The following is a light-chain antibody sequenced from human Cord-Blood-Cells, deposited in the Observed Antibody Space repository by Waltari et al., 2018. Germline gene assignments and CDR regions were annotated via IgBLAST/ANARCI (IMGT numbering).Light chain of an antibody. CDR1: PSVLYSSNNKNY. V-gene: IGKV4-1*01. J-gene: IGKJ5*01. CDR3: QQYYSTPPIT. CDR2: WAS. Sequence: DIVMTQSPDSLAVSLGERATINCKSSPSVLYSSNNKNYVAWYQQKPGQPPKLLIYWASTRESGVPDRFSGSGSGTDFTLTISSLQAEDVAVYYCQQYYSTPPITFGQGTRLEIK.